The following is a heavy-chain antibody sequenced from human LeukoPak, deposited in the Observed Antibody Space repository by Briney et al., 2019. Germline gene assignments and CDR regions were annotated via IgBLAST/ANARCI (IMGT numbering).Heavy chain of an antibody. D-gene: IGHD1-26*01. CDR2: IYYSGIT. J-gene: IGHJ3*02. V-gene: IGHV4-59*01. CDR3: ARWEASRVAFDI. CDR1: GGSISTYY. Sequence: PSETLSLTCTVSGGSISTYYWSWIRQPPGRGLEWIGYIYYSGITDYSPSLKSRVTISIDTSNKQFSLKLSSVTAADTAVYYCARWEASRVAFDIWGQGTLVTVSS.